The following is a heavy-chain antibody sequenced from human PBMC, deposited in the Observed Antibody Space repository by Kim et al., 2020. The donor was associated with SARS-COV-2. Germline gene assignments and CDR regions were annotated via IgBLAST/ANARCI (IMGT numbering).Heavy chain of an antibody. V-gene: IGHV3-72*01. D-gene: IGHD2-2*01. Sequence: GGSLRLSCAASGFTFSDRYMDWVRQAPGKGLEWVGRIKIKAHSYTSEYAASVQGRFTISRDDSENSLYLQMNSLKTEDTAVYYCARGDCSSTSCSHYFLDDWGQGTLVAVSS. CDR1: GFTFSDRY. J-gene: IGHJ4*02. CDR2: IKIKAHSYTS. CDR3: ARGDCSSTSCSHYFLDD.